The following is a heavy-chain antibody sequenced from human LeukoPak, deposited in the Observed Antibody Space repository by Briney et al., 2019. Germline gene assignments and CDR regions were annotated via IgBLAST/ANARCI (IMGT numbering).Heavy chain of an antibody. CDR1: GDSITSRDYY. CDR3: ARQLIAAIDY. V-gene: IGHV4-30-4*08. CDR2: IYYSGST. D-gene: IGHD6-6*01. Sequence: SQTLSLTCSVSGDSITSRDYYWSWIRQPPGKGLEWIGYIYYSGSTSYNPSLKSRVTISVDTSKNQFSLRLSSVTAADTAVYYCARQLIAAIDYWGQGTLVTVSS. J-gene: IGHJ4*02.